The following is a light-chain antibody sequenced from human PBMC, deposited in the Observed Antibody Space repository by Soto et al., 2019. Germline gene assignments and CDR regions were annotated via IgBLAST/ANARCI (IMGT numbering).Light chain of an antibody. J-gene: IGKJ1*01. CDR3: QHYFSTPRT. CDR1: QSILYSPNNKNY. CDR2: WAS. V-gene: IGKV4-1*01. Sequence: DIVMTQSPDSLAVSLGERAAINCKSSQSILYSPNNKNYLAWYQQKPGQPPNLLISWASTRESGVPDRFSGSGSGTDFTLTISSLQAEDVAVYSCQHYFSTPRTSGQGTKVEIK.